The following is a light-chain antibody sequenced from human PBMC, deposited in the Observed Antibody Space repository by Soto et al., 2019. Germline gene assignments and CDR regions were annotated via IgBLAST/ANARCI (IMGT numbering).Light chain of an antibody. CDR3: QQLHSYPLT. J-gene: IGKJ4*01. CDR1: QGIRSY. V-gene: IGKV1-9*01. Sequence: DIQMTQSPSTLSASVGDRVTITCRASQGIRSYLAWYQQQPGKAPKLLIYAASTLQSGVPSRFSGSGSGTEFSLTISSLQPEDFATYSCQQLHSYPLTFGGGTKVDIK. CDR2: AAS.